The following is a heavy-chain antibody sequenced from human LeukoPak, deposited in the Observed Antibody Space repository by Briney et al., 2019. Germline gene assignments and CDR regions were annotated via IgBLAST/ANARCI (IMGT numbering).Heavy chain of an antibody. J-gene: IGHJ4*02. V-gene: IGHV4-30-4*01. D-gene: IGHD3-16*01. CDR1: GGSISSGDYY. Sequence: SETLSLTCTVSGGSISSGDYYWSWIRQPPGKGLEWIGYIYYSGSTYYNPSLKSRVTISVDTSKNQFSLNLSSVTAADTAVYYCARDPFKGPLDYWGQGTLVTVSS. CDR2: IYYSGST. CDR3: ARDPFKGPLDY.